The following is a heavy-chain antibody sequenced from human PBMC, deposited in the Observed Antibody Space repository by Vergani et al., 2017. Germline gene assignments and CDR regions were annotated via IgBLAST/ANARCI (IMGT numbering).Heavy chain of an antibody. V-gene: IGHV1-2*02. CDR3: ARDRGGGYSYMDV. J-gene: IGHJ6*02. Sequence: QVQLVQSGAEVKKPGASVKVSCKVSGYTLTELSMHWVRQAPGQGLEWMGWINPNSGGTNYAQKFQGRVTMTRDMSISTAYMELSRLRSDDTAVYYCARDRGGGYSYMDVWGQGTTVTVSS. D-gene: IGHD5-18*01. CDR2: INPNSGGT. CDR1: GYTLTELS.